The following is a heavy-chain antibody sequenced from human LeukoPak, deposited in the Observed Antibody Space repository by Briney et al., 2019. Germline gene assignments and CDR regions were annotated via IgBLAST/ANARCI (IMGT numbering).Heavy chain of an antibody. J-gene: IGHJ4*02. V-gene: IGHV4-59*01. CDR1: GGSISSYY. CDR2: IYYSGST. D-gene: IGHD2-15*01. CDR3: ARDRGGRWWFDY. Sequence: KPSETLSLTCTVSGGSISSYYWSWIRQPPGKGLEWIGYIYYSGSTNYNPSLKSRVTISVDTSKNQFSLKLSSVTAADTAVYYCARDRGGRWWFDYWGQGTPVTVSS.